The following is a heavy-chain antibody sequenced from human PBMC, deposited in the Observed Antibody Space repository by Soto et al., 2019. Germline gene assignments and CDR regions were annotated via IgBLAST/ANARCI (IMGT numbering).Heavy chain of an antibody. CDR2: IHPGDSDT. V-gene: IGHV5-51*01. D-gene: IGHD2-21*02. J-gene: IGHJ3*02. Sequence: GESLKISCKGSGYSFTSYWIGWVRQMPGKGLEWMGIIHPGDSDTRYSPSFQGQVTISADKSISTAYLQWSSLKASDTAMYYCARSRYCGGDCYSHDAFDIWGQGTMVTVSS. CDR1: GYSFTSYW. CDR3: ARSRYCGGDCYSHDAFDI.